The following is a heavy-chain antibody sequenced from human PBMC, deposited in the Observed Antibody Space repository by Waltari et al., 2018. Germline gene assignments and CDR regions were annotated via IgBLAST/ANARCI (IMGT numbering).Heavy chain of an antibody. V-gene: IGHV3-53*02. D-gene: IGHD2-21*02. CDR3: ARGSSYVTGHIDS. Sequence: EVQLVETGGGLIQPGGSLRLSCAASGFTVSSNFMSWVRQPPGKGLEWVAVIYTEGRPHYADSVKGRFSISRVSSKNTRYLQMNGLRAEDTAVYYCARGSSYVTGHIDSWGQGTLVTVSS. J-gene: IGHJ4*02. CDR2: IYTEGRP. CDR1: GFTVSSNF.